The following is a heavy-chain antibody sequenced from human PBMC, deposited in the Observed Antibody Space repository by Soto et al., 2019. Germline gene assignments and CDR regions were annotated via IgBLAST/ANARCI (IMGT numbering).Heavy chain of an antibody. D-gene: IGHD3-10*02. CDR2: LYDLDGT. J-gene: IGHJ4*02. CDR3: AIVRAVDSPLDH. V-gene: IGHV3-66*02. Sequence: PGESLKISCAAFGFTVSGKKYVAWVRQAPGKGLEWVSALYDLDGTYYADSVKGRFTTSSDNSRSTLFLHMNSPRSEDTAVYYCAIVRAVDSPLDHWGQGTLVTVSS. CDR1: GFTVSGKKY.